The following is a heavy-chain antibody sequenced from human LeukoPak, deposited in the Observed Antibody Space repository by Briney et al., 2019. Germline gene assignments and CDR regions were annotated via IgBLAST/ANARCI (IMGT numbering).Heavy chain of an antibody. CDR2: INQDGSEK. CDR3: ARARGGSNSDY. J-gene: IGHJ4*02. V-gene: IGHV3-7*05. CDR1: GFSLSDYS. Sequence: GGSLRLSCAASGFSLSDYSMHWVRRAPGKGLEWVASINQDGSEKYYVDSVKGRFTISRDNAKNSLYLQMNSLRADDTAVYYCARARGGSNSDYWGQGALVTVSS. D-gene: IGHD1-26*01.